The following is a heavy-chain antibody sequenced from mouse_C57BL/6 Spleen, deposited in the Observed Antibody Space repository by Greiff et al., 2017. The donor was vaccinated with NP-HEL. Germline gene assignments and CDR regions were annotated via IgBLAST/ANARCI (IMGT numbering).Heavy chain of an antibody. D-gene: IGHD1-1*01. V-gene: IGHV1-26*01. CDR3: ARGWTTVALGDY. Sequence: EVKLQQSGPELVKPGASVKISCKASGYTFTDYYMNWVKQSHGKSLEWIGDINPNNGGTSYNQKFKGKATLTVDKSSSTAYMELRSLTSEDSAVYYCARGWTTVALGDYWGQGTSVTVSS. CDR1: GYTFTDYY. CDR2: INPNNGGT. J-gene: IGHJ4*01.